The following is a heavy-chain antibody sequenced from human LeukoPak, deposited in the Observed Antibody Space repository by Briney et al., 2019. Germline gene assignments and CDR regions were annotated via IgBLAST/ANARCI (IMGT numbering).Heavy chain of an antibody. V-gene: IGHV4-39*07. CDR1: GGSINSSNYY. J-gene: IGHJ4*02. D-gene: IGHD1-7*01. Sequence: WETLSLTCTVSGGSINSSNYYWGWIRQPPGKGLEWIGSIYYSGSTYYNPSLKSRVSISVDTSKDQFSLKLSSVTATDTAVYYCARGTGTTNFDYWGQGTLVTVSS. CDR2: IYYSGST. CDR3: ARGTGTTNFDY.